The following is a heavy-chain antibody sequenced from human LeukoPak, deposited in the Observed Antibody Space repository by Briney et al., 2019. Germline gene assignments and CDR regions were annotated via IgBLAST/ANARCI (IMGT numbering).Heavy chain of an antibody. J-gene: IGHJ4*02. CDR2: ISWDGGST. D-gene: IGHD5-18*01. Sequence: AGGSLRLSCAASGFTFDDYTMHWVRQAPGKGLEWVSLISWDGGSTYYADSVKGRFTISRDNSKNSLYLQMNSLRAEDTALYYCAKGVGRGYSYGYDYWGQGTLVTVSS. V-gene: IGHV3-43D*03. CDR1: GFTFDDYT. CDR3: AKGVGRGYSYGYDY.